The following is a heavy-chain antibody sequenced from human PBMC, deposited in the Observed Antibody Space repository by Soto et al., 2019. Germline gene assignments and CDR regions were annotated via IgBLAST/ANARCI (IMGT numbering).Heavy chain of an antibody. J-gene: IGHJ4*02. CDR1: GFTFSDYY. V-gene: IGHV3-11*01. CDR3: ASRSITMVRGVQTFDY. Sequence: PGGSLRLSCAASGFTFSDYYMSWIRQAPGKGLEWVSYISSSGSTIYYADSVKSRFTISRDNAKNSLYLQMNSLRAEDTAVYYCASRSITMVRGVQTFDYWGQGTLVTVSS. D-gene: IGHD3-10*01. CDR2: ISSSGSTI.